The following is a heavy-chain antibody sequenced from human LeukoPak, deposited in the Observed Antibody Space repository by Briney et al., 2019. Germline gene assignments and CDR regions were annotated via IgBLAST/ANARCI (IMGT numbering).Heavy chain of an antibody. V-gene: IGHV3-74*01. CDR3: ARIGGSGSYSGHYFDH. CDR1: VFTFSTYW. Sequence: PGGSLRLSCAPSVFTFSTYWMHSVRRAPGKGLVWVSRISTDGSVTSYADSVKGRFTISRDNAKNTMYLQMNSLRAEDTAVYYCARIGGSGSYSGHYFDHWGQGTLVTVSS. CDR2: ISTDGSVT. D-gene: IGHD3-10*01. J-gene: IGHJ4*02.